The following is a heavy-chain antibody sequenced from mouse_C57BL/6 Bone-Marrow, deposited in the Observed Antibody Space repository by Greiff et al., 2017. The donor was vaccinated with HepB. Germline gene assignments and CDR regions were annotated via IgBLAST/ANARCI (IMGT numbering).Heavy chain of an antibody. D-gene: IGHD1-1*01. CDR2: IDPENGDT. V-gene: IGHV14-4*01. CDR1: GFNIKDDY. CDR3: TLIYYYGSSYWYFDV. Sequence: VQLKESGAELVRPGASVKLSCTASGFNIKDDYMHWVKQRPEQGLEWIGWIDPENGDTEYASKFQGKATITADTSSNTAYLQLSSLTSEDTAVYYCTLIYYYGSSYWYFDVWGTGTTVTVSS. J-gene: IGHJ1*03.